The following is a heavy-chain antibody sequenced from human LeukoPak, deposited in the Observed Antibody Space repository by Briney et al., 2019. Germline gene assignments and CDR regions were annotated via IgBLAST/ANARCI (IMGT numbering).Heavy chain of an antibody. V-gene: IGHV4-59*08. D-gene: IGHD3-22*01. CDR2: IYYSGST. CDR3: ARHGRYYDSSGYYYFDY. J-gene: IGHJ4*02. CDR1: GGSITSYY. Sequence: SETLSLTCTVSGGSITSYYWSWIRQPPGKGLEWIGYIYYSGSTNYNPSLKSRVTISVDTSKNQFSLKLSSVTAAGTAVYYCARHGRYYDSSGYYYFDYWGQGTLVTVSS.